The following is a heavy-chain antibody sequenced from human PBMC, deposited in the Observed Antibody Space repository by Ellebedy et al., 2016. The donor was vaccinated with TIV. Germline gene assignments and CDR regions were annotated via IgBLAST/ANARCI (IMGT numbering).Heavy chain of an antibody. CDR1: GGSLSGYY. CDR3: ARHNYNSYYMDV. J-gene: IGHJ6*03. V-gene: IGHV4-34*01. CDR2: VDHRGSI. Sequence: SQTLSLTXXVYGGSLSGYYWSWIRQSPGKGLGWIGEVDHRGSINFNPSLKSRVTISLDTSKNQFSLKLSSVTAADTAVYYCARHNYNSYYMDVWGKGTTVTVSS.